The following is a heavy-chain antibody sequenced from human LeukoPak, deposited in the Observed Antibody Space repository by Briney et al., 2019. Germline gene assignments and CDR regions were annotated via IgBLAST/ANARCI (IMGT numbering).Heavy chain of an antibody. CDR2: VSISGGST. J-gene: IGHJ4*02. Sequence: GGSLRLSCAASGFTFSSYAMSWVRQAPGKGLEWVSAVSISGGSTHYADSVKGRFTISRDNSKNTLDLQMNRLRAEDTAVYYCARDQGGNYYFDYWGQGTLVTVSS. CDR3: ARDQGGNYYFDY. V-gene: IGHV3-23*01. D-gene: IGHD4-23*01. CDR1: GFTFSSYA.